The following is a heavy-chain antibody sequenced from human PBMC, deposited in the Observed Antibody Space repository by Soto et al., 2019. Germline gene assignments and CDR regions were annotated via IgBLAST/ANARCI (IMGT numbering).Heavy chain of an antibody. CDR3: ARVYSIDYYYYYMDV. D-gene: IGHD2-15*01. Sequence: SQTLSLTCSISGDSYSINIAAWNWIRQSPSRGPEWLGRTYYRSKWYNDYAVSVKSRITINPDTSKNQFSLQLNSVTPEDTAVYYCARVYSIDYYYYYMDVWGKGTTVTVSS. J-gene: IGHJ6*03. CDR1: GDSYSINIAA. V-gene: IGHV6-1*01. CDR2: TYYRSKWYN.